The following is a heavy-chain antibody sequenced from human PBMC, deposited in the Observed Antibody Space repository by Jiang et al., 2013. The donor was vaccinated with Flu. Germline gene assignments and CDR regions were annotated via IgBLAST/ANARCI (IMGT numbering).Heavy chain of an antibody. CDR2: IYYSGST. V-gene: IGHV4-59*08. CDR3: ARRQYYYDSSGYKEGAFDI. J-gene: IGHJ3*02. D-gene: IGHD3-22*01. Sequence: GLVKPSETLSLTCTVSGGSISSYYWSWIRQPPGKGLEWIGYIYYSGSTNYNPSLKSRVTISVDTSKNQFSLKLSSVTAADTAVYYCARRQYYYDSSGYKEGAFDIWGQGTMVTVSS. CDR1: GGSISSYY.